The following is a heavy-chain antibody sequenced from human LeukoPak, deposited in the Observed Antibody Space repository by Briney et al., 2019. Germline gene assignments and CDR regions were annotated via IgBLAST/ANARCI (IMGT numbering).Heavy chain of an antibody. D-gene: IGHD2-2*01. Sequence: PGRSLRLSCAASGFTFSSDGMHWVRQAPRTGLERVAVIWYDGSNKYYADSVKSRFTISRDNSKNTLYLQMNSLRAEDTAVYYCARGKSSTSCPGDYWGQGTLVTVSS. CDR3: ARGKSSTSCPGDY. CDR2: IWYDGSNK. CDR1: GFTFSSDG. V-gene: IGHV3-33*01. J-gene: IGHJ4*02.